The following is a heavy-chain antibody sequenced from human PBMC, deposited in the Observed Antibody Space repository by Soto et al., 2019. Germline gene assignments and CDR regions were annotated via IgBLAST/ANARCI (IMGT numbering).Heavy chain of an antibody. Sequence: LRLSCAASGFTFSSYAMHWVRQAPGKGLEWVAVISYDGSNKYYADSVKGRFTISRDNSKNTLYLQMNSLRAEDTAVYYCASFWDCSSTSCYATIPLDYWGQGTLVTVSS. CDR3: ASFWDCSSTSCYATIPLDY. J-gene: IGHJ4*02. CDR1: GFTFSSYA. CDR2: ISYDGSNK. D-gene: IGHD2-2*01. V-gene: IGHV3-30-3*01.